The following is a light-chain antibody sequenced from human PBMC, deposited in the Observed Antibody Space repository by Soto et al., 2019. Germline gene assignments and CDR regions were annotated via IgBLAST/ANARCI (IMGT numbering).Light chain of an antibody. V-gene: IGKV3-20*01. CDR1: QSVSDSY. CDR2: GAS. CDR3: QEYGRAPIT. Sequence: EIVLTQSPGTLSLSPGERATLSCRASQSVSDSYLAWYQQKPGQAPRLLIYGASSRATGIPDRFSGSGSGTDVTVTISGLEAEDFAVYYGQEYGRAPITFGAGTKVDIK. J-gene: IGKJ3*01.